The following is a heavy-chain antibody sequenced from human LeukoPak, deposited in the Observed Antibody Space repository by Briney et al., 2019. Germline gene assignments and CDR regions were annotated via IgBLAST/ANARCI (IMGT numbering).Heavy chain of an antibody. J-gene: IGHJ4*02. D-gene: IGHD3-9*01. Sequence: AASVKVSCKASGGTFSSYAISWVRQAPGQGLEWMGGIIPIFGTANYAQKFQGRVTITADESTSTAYMELSSLRSEDTAVYYCASQGGHDILTGAGGYWGQGTLVTVSS. CDR1: GGTFSSYA. V-gene: IGHV1-69*13. CDR3: ASQGGHDILTGAGGY. CDR2: IIPIFGTA.